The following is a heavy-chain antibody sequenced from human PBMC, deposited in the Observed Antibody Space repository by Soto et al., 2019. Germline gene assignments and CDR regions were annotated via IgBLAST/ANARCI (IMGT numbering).Heavy chain of an antibody. V-gene: IGHV4-59*01. CDR3: AIEGVSGSWYNYYGMDV. CDR2: IYYSGST. Sequence: PSETLSLTCTVSGGSFSSYYWSWIRQPPGKGLEWIGYIYYSGSTNYNPSLKSRVTISVDTSKNQFSLKLSSVTAADTAVYYCAIEGVSGSWYNYYGMDVWVQGTTVTVSS. J-gene: IGHJ6*02. D-gene: IGHD6-13*01. CDR1: GGSFSSYY.